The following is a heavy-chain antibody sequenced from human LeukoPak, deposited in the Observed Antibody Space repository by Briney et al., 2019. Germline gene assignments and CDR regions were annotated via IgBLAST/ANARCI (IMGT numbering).Heavy chain of an antibody. D-gene: IGHD2-2*01. J-gene: IGHJ5*02. V-gene: IGHV4-39*07. CDR3: ARDIVVVPAAIVGWFDP. CDR2: IYYSGST. CDR1: GVSISSSSYY. Sequence: PSETLSLTCTVSGVSISSSSYYWGWIRQPPGKGLEWIGSIYYSGSTYYNPSLKSRVTISVDTSKNQFSLKLSSVTAADTAVYYCARDIVVVPAAIVGWFDPWGQGTLVTVSS.